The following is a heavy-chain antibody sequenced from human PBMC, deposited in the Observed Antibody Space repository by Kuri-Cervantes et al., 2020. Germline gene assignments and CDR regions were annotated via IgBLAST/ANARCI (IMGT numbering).Heavy chain of an antibody. Sequence: GESLKISCAASGFIFTTNTMDWVRQAPGKGLEWVSSISSSSDYIYYGDSVKGRFTTSRDNAKNSLYLELNSLRAEDTAVYYCARAFGGYSYGSNWFDPWGQGTLVTVSS. CDR2: ISSSSDYI. D-gene: IGHD5-18*01. CDR1: GFIFTTNT. J-gene: IGHJ5*02. V-gene: IGHV3-21*03. CDR3: ARAFGGYSYGSNWFDP.